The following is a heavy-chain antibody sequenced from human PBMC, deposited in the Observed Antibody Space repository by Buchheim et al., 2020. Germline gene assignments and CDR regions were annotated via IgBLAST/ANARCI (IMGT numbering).Heavy chain of an antibody. Sequence: QVQLQESGPGLVKPSQTLSLTCTVSGGSISSGAYYWSWIRQPPGKGLEWIGYIYYSGSTYYNQSLNRRVTIPVDTSKNQFPLKLSSVTAADTAVYYCARDRPEDVDTATPKYYFDYWGQGTL. CDR1: GGSISSGAYY. CDR3: ARDRPEDVDTATPKYYFDY. CDR2: IYYSGST. J-gene: IGHJ4*02. D-gene: IGHD5-18*01. V-gene: IGHV4-30-4*01.